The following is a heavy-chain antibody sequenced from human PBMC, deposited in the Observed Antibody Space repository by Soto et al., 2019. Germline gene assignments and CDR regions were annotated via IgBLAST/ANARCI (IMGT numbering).Heavy chain of an antibody. V-gene: IGHV4-30-4*01. J-gene: IGHJ5*02. D-gene: IGHD1-26*01. CDR1: GGSISSGDYY. CDR2: IYYSGST. Sequence: PSETLSLTCTVSGGSISSGDYYWSWIRQPPGKGLEWIGYIYYSGSTYYNPSLKSRVTISVDTSKNQFSLKLSSVTAADTAVYYCARGKGGVRWELLVWFDPWGQGTLVTVSS. CDR3: ARGKGGVRWELLVWFDP.